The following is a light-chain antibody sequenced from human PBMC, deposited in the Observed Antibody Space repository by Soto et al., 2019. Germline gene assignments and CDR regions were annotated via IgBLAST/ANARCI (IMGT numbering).Light chain of an antibody. V-gene: IGKV1-39*01. Sequence: DIQMAQAPYSLSASVGDIVTITSRASQNIDKFLNWHQQRPGTPHRLLIYVASTLQGGVPSRFSGSASGTDFSLTISSLHPEDFATYYCQQSYITPQTFGQGTKVDIK. CDR1: QNIDKF. CDR3: QQSYITPQT. CDR2: VAS. J-gene: IGKJ1*01.